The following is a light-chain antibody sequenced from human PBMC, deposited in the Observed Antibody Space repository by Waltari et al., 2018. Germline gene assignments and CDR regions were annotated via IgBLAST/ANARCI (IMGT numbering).Light chain of an antibody. V-gene: IGKV4-1*01. CDR1: QSILYSSNHKNY. CDR2: WAS. J-gene: IGKJ2*01. CDR3: HQYYTTPYT. Sequence: DIVMTQSPDSLAVSLGERATFNCKSSQSILYSSNHKNYLAWYQQKPGQPPKLLIYWASTRESGVPDRFSGSGSGTDFTLTISSLQAEDVAVYYCHQYYTTPYTFGQWTKLEIK.